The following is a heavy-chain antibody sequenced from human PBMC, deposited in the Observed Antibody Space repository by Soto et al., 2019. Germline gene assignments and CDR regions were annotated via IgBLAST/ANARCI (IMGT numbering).Heavy chain of an antibody. CDR3: ARAARWLQSRYFDL. Sequence: EVQLVESGGGLVQPGESLRLSCAASGFTFSNFDMHWVRLTTGKGLEWVSAIDIAGATYYADSVKGRFNISREKAKNSLYLQMNSLRGDDTAVYYCARAARWLQSRYFDLWGRGTLVTVSS. J-gene: IGHJ2*01. D-gene: IGHD5-12*01. CDR1: GFTFSNFD. V-gene: IGHV3-13*01. CDR2: IDIAGAT.